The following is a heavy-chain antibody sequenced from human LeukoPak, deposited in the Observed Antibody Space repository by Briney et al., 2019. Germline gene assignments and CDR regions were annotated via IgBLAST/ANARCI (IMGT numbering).Heavy chain of an antibody. D-gene: IGHD3-9*01. CDR2: ISWDGGST. CDR3: AKGSDILTGYLLDY. CDR1: GFTFDDYA. Sequence: GGPLRLSCAASGFTFDDYAMHWVRQAPGKGLEWVSLISWDGGSTYYADSVKGRFTISRDNSKNSLYLQMNSLRAEDTALYYCAKGSDILTGYLLDYWGQGTLVTVSS. V-gene: IGHV3-43D*03. J-gene: IGHJ4*02.